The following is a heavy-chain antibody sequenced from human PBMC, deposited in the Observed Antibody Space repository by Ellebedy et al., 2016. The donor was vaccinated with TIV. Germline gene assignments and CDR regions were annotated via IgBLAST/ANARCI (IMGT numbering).Heavy chain of an antibody. D-gene: IGHD3-10*01. Sequence: SETLSLXXTASGGSISSGVNYWTWIRPHPGKGLEWIVYISNSGSTYYNPSLRSRITISVDTSDNQFSLRLSSVTAADTAVYYCARVATDGRSFYFADYWGQGTLVTVSS. V-gene: IGHV4-31*03. J-gene: IGHJ4*02. CDR3: ARVATDGRSFYFADY. CDR1: GGSISSGVNY. CDR2: ISNSGST.